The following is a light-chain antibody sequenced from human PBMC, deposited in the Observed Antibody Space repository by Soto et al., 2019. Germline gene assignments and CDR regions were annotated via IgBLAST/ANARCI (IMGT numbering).Light chain of an antibody. Sequence: EIGLTQSPGTLSVSPGERATLSCRASQSVSHSYLAWYQQKPGQAPRLLVYGASSRTTGIPDRFSGSGSGTDFTLTISRLEPEDFAVYYCQQYGSSPITFGQGTRLEIK. CDR3: QQYGSSPIT. V-gene: IGKV3-20*01. J-gene: IGKJ5*01. CDR1: QSVSHSY. CDR2: GAS.